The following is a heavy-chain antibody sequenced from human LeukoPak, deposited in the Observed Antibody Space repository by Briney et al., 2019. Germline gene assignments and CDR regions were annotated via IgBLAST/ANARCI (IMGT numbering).Heavy chain of an antibody. CDR1: GFTFSSYS. D-gene: IGHD3-22*01. V-gene: IGHV3-21*01. CDR2: ISGSGGST. J-gene: IGHJ4*02. CDR3: ARDLLRLHFFDY. Sequence: GGSLRLSCAASGFTFSSYSMSWVRQAPGKGLEWVSAISGSGGSTYYADSVKGRFTISRDNAKNSLYLHMNSLRAEDTAVYYCARDLLRLHFFDYWGQGTLVTVSS.